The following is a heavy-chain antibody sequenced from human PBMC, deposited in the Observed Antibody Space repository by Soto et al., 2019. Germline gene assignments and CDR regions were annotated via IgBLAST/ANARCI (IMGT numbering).Heavy chain of an antibody. J-gene: IGHJ6*02. V-gene: IGHV4-34*01. D-gene: IGHD6-13*01. CDR1: GGSFSGYY. Sequence: QVQLQQWGAGLLKPSETLSLTCAVYGGSFSGYYWSWIGQPPGKGLEWIGEINHSGSTNYNPSLKSRVTISVDTSKNQFSLKRSSVTAADTAVYYCARVGVSSSWHYYYYYGMDVWGQGTTVTVSS. CDR3: ARVGVSSSWHYYYYYGMDV. CDR2: INHSGST.